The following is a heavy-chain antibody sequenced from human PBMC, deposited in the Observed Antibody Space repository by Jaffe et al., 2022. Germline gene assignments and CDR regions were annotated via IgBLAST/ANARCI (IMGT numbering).Heavy chain of an antibody. Sequence: QVQLVESGGGVVQPGRSLRLSCAASGFTFSSYGMHWVRQAPGKGLEWVAVISYDGSNKYYADSVKGRFTISRDNSKNTLYLQMNSLRAEDTAVYYCAKGYCSGGSCYIFDYWGQGTLVTVSS. V-gene: IGHV3-30*18. CDR2: ISYDGSNK. D-gene: IGHD2-15*01. J-gene: IGHJ4*02. CDR3: AKGYCSGGSCYIFDY. CDR1: GFTFSSYG.